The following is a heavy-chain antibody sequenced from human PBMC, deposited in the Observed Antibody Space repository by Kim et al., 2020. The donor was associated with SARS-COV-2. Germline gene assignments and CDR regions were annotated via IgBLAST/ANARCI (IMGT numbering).Heavy chain of an antibody. Sequence: SETLSLTCTVSGGSVSSGSYYWSWIRQPPGKGLEWIGYIYYSGSTNYNPSLKSRVTISVDTSKNQFSLKLSSVTAADTAVYYCARGATGFDYWGQGTLVTVSS. CDR2: IYYSGST. J-gene: IGHJ4*02. CDR1: GGSVSSGSYY. CDR3: ARGATGFDY. V-gene: IGHV4-61*01. D-gene: IGHD1-26*01.